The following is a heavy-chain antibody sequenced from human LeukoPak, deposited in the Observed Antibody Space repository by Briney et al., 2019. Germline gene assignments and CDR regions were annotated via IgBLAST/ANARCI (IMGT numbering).Heavy chain of an antibody. CDR2: ISSSSSYI. CDR1: GFTFSSYS. J-gene: IGHJ3*02. V-gene: IGHV3-21*01. D-gene: IGHD4-17*01. Sequence: GGSLRLSCAASGFTFSSYSMNWVRQAPGKGLEWVSSISSSSSYIYYAGSVKGRFTISRDNAKNSLYLHMNSLRAEDTAVYYCARDKDYASDMWGQGTMVTVSS. CDR3: ARDKDYASDM.